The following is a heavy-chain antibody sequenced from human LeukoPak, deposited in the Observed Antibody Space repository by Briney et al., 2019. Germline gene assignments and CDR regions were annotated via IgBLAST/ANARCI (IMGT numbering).Heavy chain of an antibody. CDR1: GYTFTGYY. Sequence: ASVKVSCKASGYTFTGYYMHWVRQAPGQGLEWMGWINPNSGGTNYAQKFQGRVTMTRDTSISTAYMELSRLRSDDTALYYCARDFYGSGSSGSRGPWYFDYWGQGTLVTVSS. CDR2: INPNSGGT. J-gene: IGHJ4*02. V-gene: IGHV1-2*02. D-gene: IGHD3-10*01. CDR3: ARDFYGSGSSGSRGPWYFDY.